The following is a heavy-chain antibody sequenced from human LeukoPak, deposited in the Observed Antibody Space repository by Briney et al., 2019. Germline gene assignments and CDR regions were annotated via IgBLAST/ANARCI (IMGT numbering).Heavy chain of an antibody. V-gene: IGHV3-7*01. CDR1: GFTFSSYW. Sequence: GGSLRLSCAASGFTFSSYWMSWVRQAPGKGLEWVANIKQDGSEKYYVDSVKGRFTISRDNAKNSLYLQMNSLRAEDTAVYYCARWGGTGYCSGGSCYRYYFDYWGQGTLVTVSS. D-gene: IGHD2-15*01. CDR3: ARWGGTGYCSGGSCYRYYFDY. J-gene: IGHJ4*02. CDR2: IKQDGSEK.